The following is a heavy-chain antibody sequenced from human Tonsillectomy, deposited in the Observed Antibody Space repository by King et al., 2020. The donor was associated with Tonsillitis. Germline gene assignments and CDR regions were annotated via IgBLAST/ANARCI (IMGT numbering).Heavy chain of an antibody. CDR1: GGSISSSNW. CDR3: ARVPFDYSSSSVVSDY. J-gene: IGHJ4*02. V-gene: IGHV4-4*02. D-gene: IGHD6-6*01. CDR2: VYHSEIS. Sequence: MQLQESGPGLVKPSGTLSLTCAVSGGSISSSNWWSWVRQPPGKGLEWIGEVYHSEISNYNPALKSRGTISVDKSRNQFSLRMSSVTAADTAVEYCARVPFDYSSSSVVSDYWGQGTLVTVSS.